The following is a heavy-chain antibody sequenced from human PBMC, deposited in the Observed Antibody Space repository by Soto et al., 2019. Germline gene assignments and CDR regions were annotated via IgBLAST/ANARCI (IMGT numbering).Heavy chain of an antibody. Sequence: QVQLQQWGAGLLKPSETLSLTCAVYGGSFSGYYWSWIRQPPGKGLEWIGEINHSGSTNYNPSLKSRVTISVDTSKNQFSLKLSAVTAADTAVYYCARGSSYGSGPYYYGMDVWGQGTTVTVSS. CDR2: INHSGST. CDR3: ARGSSYGSGPYYYGMDV. CDR1: GGSFSGYY. V-gene: IGHV4-34*01. D-gene: IGHD3-10*01. J-gene: IGHJ6*02.